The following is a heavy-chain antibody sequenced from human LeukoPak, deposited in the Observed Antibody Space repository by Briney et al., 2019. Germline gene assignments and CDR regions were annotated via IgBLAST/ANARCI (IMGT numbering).Heavy chain of an antibody. CDR3: ARTMSSRMGLRYYFDY. CDR1: GGSISSSSYY. D-gene: IGHD3-22*01. J-gene: IGHJ4*02. V-gene: IGHV4-39*01. Sequence: SETLSLTCTVSGGSISSSSYYWGWIRQPPGKGLEWIGSIYYSGSTYYNPSLKSRVTISVDTSKNQFSLKLSSVAAADTAVYYCARTMSSRMGLRYYFDYWGQGTLVTVSS. CDR2: IYYSGST.